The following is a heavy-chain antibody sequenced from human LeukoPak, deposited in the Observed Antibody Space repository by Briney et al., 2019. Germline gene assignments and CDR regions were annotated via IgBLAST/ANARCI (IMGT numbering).Heavy chain of an antibody. D-gene: IGHD3-22*01. J-gene: IGHJ4*02. V-gene: IGHV1-18*01. CDR1: GYTFTSYG. CDR3: ARDRRLDSSDSSGPDY. Sequence: ASVKVSCKASGYTFTSYGISWVRQAPGQGLEWMGWISAYNGNTNYAQKLQGRVTMTTNTSTSTAYMELRSLRSDDTAVYYCARDRRLDSSDSSGPDYWGQGTLVTVSS. CDR2: ISAYNGNT.